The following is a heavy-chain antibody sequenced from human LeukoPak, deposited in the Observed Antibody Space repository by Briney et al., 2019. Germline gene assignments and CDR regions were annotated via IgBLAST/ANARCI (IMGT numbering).Heavy chain of an antibody. V-gene: IGHV3-9*01. CDR3: AKDRSSGWPDLYSGSYDLTREPDY. Sequence: PGRSLRLSCAASGFTFDDYAMHWVRQAPGKGLEWVSGISWNSGSIGYADSVKGRLTISRDNAKNSLYLQMNSLRAEDTALYYCAKDRSSGWPDLYSGSYDLTREPDYWGQGTLVTVSS. D-gene: IGHD1-26*01. J-gene: IGHJ4*02. CDR1: GFTFDDYA. CDR2: ISWNSGSI.